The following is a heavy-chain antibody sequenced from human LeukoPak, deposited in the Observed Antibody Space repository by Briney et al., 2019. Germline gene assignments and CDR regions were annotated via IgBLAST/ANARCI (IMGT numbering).Heavy chain of an antibody. D-gene: IGHD3-10*01. J-gene: IGHJ1*01. V-gene: IGHV3-33*01. CDR3: ARDLSYGHPEVREYFQD. CDR2: LRLDGSNK. CDR1: ALAFIIYG. Sequence: VRSLTLSPAAYALAFIIYGMHWIRQSPGKGVQFLAVLRLDGSNKYYAQSVKGRFTISRDNSKNMLYLQMNSLRAEDTAIYYCARDLSYGHPEVREYFQDWGQGTLVTVSS.